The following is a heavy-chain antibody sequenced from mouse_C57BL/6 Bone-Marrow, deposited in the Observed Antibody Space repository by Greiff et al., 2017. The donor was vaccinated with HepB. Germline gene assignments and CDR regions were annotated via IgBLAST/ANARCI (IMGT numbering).Heavy chain of an antibody. V-gene: IGHV1-55*01. CDR2: IYPGSGST. CDR1: GYTFTSYW. CDR3: ARTPNYYGSSYGAWFAY. J-gene: IGHJ3*01. Sequence: QVQLQQPGAELVKPGASVKMSCKASGYTFTSYWITWVKQRPGQGLEWIGDIYPGSGSTNYNEKFKSKATLTVDTSSSTAYMQLSSLTSEDSAVYYCARTPNYYGSSYGAWFAYWGQGTLVTVSA. D-gene: IGHD1-1*01.